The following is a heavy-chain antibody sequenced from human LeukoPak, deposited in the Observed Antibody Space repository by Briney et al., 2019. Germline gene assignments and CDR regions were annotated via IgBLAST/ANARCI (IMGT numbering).Heavy chain of an antibody. D-gene: IGHD3-3*01. CDR3: ARVEGDFGAFDI. CDR1: GGAISSYY. CDR2: IYDSGST. Sequence: PSETLSLTCTVSGGAISSYYWNWIRQSPGKGLEWIGYIYDSGSTNYNPSLKSRVTISVDTSKNQFSLKLSSVTAADTAVYYCARVEGDFGAFDIWGQGTMVTVSS. V-gene: IGHV4-59*08. J-gene: IGHJ3*02.